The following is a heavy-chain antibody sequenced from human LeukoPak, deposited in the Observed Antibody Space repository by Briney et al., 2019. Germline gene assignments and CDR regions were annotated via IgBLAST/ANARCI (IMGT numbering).Heavy chain of an antibody. CDR1: GFTFSSYS. CDR2: ISSSSSYI. J-gene: IGHJ6*02. CDR3: ARDPVAVPGPRDYGMDV. V-gene: IGHV3-21*01. D-gene: IGHD6-19*01. Sequence: PGGSLRLSCAASGFTFSSYSMNWVRQAPGKGLEWVSSISSSSSYIYYADSVKGRFTISRDNAKNSLYLQMNSLRAEDTAVYYCARDPVAVPGPRDYGMDVWGQGTTVTVSS.